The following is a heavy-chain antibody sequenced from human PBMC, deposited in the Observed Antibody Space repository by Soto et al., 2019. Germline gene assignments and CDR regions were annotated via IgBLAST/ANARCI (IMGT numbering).Heavy chain of an antibody. D-gene: IGHD5-18*01. J-gene: IGHJ6*02. CDR2: INPNSGDT. V-gene: IGHV1-2*02. Sequence: GASVKVSCKASGYTFTGYYMHWVRQAPGQGLEWMGWINPNSGDTNYAQKFQGRVTMTRDTSISTAYMELSRLRSDDTAVYYCAREWRRQLWPEGCLYYYYGMDVWGQGTTVTVSS. CDR1: GYTFTGYY. CDR3: AREWRRQLWPEGCLYYYYGMDV.